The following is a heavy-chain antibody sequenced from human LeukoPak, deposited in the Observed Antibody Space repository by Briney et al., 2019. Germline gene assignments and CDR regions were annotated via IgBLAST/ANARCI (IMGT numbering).Heavy chain of an antibody. CDR1: GGSISSSSYY. Sequence: PSETLSLTCTVSGGSISSSSYYWGWIRQPPGKGLEWIGSIYYSGSTYYNPSLKSRATISVDTSKNQFSLKLSSVTAADTAVYYCVRDPHGPYCFDHWGQGTLVPVSS. V-gene: IGHV4-39*02. CDR3: VRDPHGPYCFDH. J-gene: IGHJ4*02. CDR2: IYYSGST.